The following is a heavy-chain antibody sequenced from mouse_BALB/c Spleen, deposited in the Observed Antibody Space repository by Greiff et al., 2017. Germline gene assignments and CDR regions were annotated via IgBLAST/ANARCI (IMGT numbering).Heavy chain of an antibody. Sequence: VQLQQSGAELAKPGASVKMSCKASGYTFTSYWMHWVKQRPGQGLEWIGYINPSTGYTEYNQKFKDKATLTADKSSSTAYMQLSSLTSEDSAVYYCARRGVQGYFDVWGAGTTVTVSS. CDR3: ARRGVQGYFDV. V-gene: IGHV1-7*01. J-gene: IGHJ1*01. CDR1: GYTFTSYW. CDR2: INPSTGYT.